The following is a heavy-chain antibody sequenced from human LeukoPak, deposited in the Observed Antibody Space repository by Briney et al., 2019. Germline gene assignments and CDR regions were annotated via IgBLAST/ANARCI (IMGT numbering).Heavy chain of an antibody. D-gene: IGHD4-17*01. CDR3: AKDYLPNFDYGGDPAY. Sequence: GRSLRLSCAASEFTFSSYGMHWVRQAPGKGLEWVAVISYDGSNKYYTDSVRGRFTISRDNSKNTLYLQMNSLRAEDTAVYYCAKDYLPNFDYGGDPAYWGQGTLVTVSS. CDR1: EFTFSSYG. J-gene: IGHJ4*02. CDR2: ISYDGSNK. V-gene: IGHV3-30*18.